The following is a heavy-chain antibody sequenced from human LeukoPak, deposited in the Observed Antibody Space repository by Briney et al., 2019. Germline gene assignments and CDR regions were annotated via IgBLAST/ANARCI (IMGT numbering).Heavy chain of an antibody. J-gene: IGHJ4*02. CDR1: GGSISSYY. CDR3: ARDWQLGNYFDY. D-gene: IGHD6-6*01. V-gene: IGHV4-4*07. Sequence: SETLSLTCTVSGGSISSYYWSWIRQPAGKGLEWIGRICTSGSTNYNPSLKSRVTMSVDTSKNQFSLKLSSVTAADTAVYYCARDWQLGNYFDYWGQGTLVTVSS. CDR2: ICTSGST.